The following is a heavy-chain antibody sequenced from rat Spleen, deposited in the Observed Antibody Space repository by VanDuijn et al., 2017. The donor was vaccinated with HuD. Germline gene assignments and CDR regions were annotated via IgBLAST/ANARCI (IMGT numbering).Heavy chain of an antibody. CDR3: AREDYDGYWNYFDY. D-gene: IGHD1-12*03. Sequence: EVQLVESGGGLVQPGRSLKLSCAASGFTFSNYYMAWVRQAPTKGLEWIASISTGGGNTYYRDSVKGRFTISRDNAKNTQYLQMDSLRSEDTATYYCAREDYDGYWNYFDYWGQGVMVTVSS. CDR2: ISTGGGNT. V-gene: IGHV5S13*01. CDR1: GFTFSNYY. J-gene: IGHJ2*01.